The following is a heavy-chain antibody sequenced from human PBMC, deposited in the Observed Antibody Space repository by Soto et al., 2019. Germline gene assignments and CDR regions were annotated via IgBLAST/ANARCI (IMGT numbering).Heavy chain of an antibody. Sequence: QVQLVQSGAEVKKPGASVKVSCKASGYSFSNYAIHWVRQAPGQRLEWMGWINAGNGDTKYSQRFQDRVTISRDTSASTAYMELSSLRSEDTAVYYCARRLKGNGDSPFDPWSQGTLVTVSS. D-gene: IGHD2-21*02. CDR2: INAGNGDT. J-gene: IGHJ5*02. V-gene: IGHV1-3*01. CDR3: ARRLKGNGDSPFDP. CDR1: GYSFSNYA.